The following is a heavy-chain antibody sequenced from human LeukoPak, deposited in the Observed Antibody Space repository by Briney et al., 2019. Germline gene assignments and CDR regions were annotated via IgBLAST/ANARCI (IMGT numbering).Heavy chain of an antibody. V-gene: IGHV1-69*01. J-gene: IGHJ3*02. CDR2: IIPIFGTA. D-gene: IGHD1-1*01. CDR3: ARERSRPAARDAFDI. CDR1: GGTFTSYA. Sequence: SVKVSCKASGGTFTSYAISWVRQAPGQGLEWMGGIIPIFGTANYAQKFQGRVTITADASTSTAYMELSSLRSEDTAVYYCARERSRPAARDAFDIWGQGTMVTVSS.